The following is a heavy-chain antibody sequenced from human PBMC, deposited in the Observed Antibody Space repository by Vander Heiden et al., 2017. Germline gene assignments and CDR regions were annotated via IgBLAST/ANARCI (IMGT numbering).Heavy chain of an antibody. CDR2: IYYSGST. D-gene: IGHD3-10*01. CDR1: GGSISSSSYY. Sequence: QLQLQESGPGLVKPSATLSLPCTVSGGSISSSSYYWGWIRQPPGKGLEWIGSIYYSGSTYYNPSLKSRVTISVDTSKNQFSLKLSSVTAADTAVYYCARSGSGIHDYWGQGTLVTVSS. V-gene: IGHV4-39*01. J-gene: IGHJ4*02. CDR3: ARSGSGIHDY.